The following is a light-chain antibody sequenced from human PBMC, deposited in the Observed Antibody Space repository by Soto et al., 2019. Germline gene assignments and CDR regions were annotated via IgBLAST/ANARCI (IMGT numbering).Light chain of an antibody. J-gene: IGLJ1*01. CDR3: TSYTTSSTYV. CDR2: DVT. CDR1: SSDVGGYNY. V-gene: IGLV2-14*01. Sequence: QSALTQPASVSGSPGQSIAISCTGTSSDVGGYNYVSWYQQHPGKAPKLMLYDVTNRPSGVSDRFSGSKSGNTASLTISGLPAEDEADYYCTSYTTSSTYVFGTGTKLTVL.